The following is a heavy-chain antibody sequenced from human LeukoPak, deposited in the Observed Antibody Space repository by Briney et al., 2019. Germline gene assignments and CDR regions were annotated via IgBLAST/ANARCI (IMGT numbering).Heavy chain of an antibody. D-gene: IGHD4-17*01. CDR2: IIPIFGTA. CDR3: ARERATVTSSYYFDY. J-gene: IGHJ4*02. CDR1: GGTFSSYA. V-gene: IGHV1-69*13. Sequence: GASVKVSCKASGGTFSSYAISWVRQAPGQGLEWMGGIIPIFGTANYAQKFQGRDTITADESTSTAYMELSSLRSEDTAVYYCARERATVTSSYYFDYWGQGTLVTVSS.